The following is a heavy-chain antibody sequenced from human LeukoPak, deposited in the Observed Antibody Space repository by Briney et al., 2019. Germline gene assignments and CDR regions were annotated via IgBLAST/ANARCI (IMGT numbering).Heavy chain of an antibody. CDR3: ARARSSGSYFDY. CDR1: GYTFTGYY. J-gene: IGHJ4*02. D-gene: IGHD6-19*01. V-gene: IGHV1-2*02. Sequence: ASVKVSCKASGYTFTGYYMHWVRQAPGQGLEWMGWINPNSGGTNYAQKFQGRVTMTRDTSISTAYMELSRLRSDDTAVYYCARARSSGSYFDYWGQGTLVTVSS. CDR2: INPNSGGT.